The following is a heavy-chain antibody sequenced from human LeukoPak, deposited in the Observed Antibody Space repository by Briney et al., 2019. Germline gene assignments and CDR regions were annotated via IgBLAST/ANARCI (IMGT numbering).Heavy chain of an antibody. J-gene: IGHJ2*01. D-gene: IGHD6-13*01. CDR3: ARLLVDSSSWYIGYFDL. Sequence: PSETLSLTCTVSGGSISSYYWSWIRQPPGKGLEWIGYIYYSGSTNYNPSLKSRVTISVDTSKNQFSLKLSSVTAAGTAVYYCARLLVDSSSWYIGYFDLWGRGTLVAVSS. V-gene: IGHV4-59*01. CDR2: IYYSGST. CDR1: GGSISSYY.